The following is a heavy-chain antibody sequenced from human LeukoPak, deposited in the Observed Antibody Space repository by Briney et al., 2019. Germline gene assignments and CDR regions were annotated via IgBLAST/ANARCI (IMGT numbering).Heavy chain of an antibody. CDR2: IRYDGSNN. D-gene: IGHD6-13*01. V-gene: IGHV3-30*02. J-gene: IGHJ4*02. Sequence: GGSLRLSCAASGFTFSSYGMHWVRQAPGKGLEWVAFIRYDGSNNYYADSVKGRFTISRDNSKNTLYLQMNSLRVEDTAVYYCAKDARLGSSWYVWDYWGQGTLVTVSS. CDR1: GFTFSSYG. CDR3: AKDARLGSSWYVWDY.